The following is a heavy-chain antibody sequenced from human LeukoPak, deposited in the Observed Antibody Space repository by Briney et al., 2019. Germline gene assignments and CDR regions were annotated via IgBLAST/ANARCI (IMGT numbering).Heavy chain of an antibody. J-gene: IGHJ4*02. CDR1: GFSFSSYW. Sequence: GGSLRLSCAASGFSFSSYWMHWVRQAPGKGLVWVSRVNNEGTSASYADSVKGRFTISRDNAKNTLYLQMNSLRAEDTAVYYCARDLHAPPLVDYWGQGTLVTVSS. CDR2: VNNEGTSA. CDR3: ARDLHAPPLVDY. D-gene: IGHD2-2*01. V-gene: IGHV3-74*01.